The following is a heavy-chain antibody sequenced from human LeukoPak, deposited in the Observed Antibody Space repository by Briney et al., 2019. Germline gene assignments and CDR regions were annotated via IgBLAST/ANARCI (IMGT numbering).Heavy chain of an antibody. V-gene: IGHV3-33*01. CDR1: GLTFSSYG. J-gene: IGHJ4*02. Sequence: GGPLRLSCAASGLTFSSYGMHWVRQAPGKGLEWVAVIWHDGSNKYYVDSVKGRFTISRDNSKNTLYLQMNSLRAEDTSVYYCARGEHFDYWGQGTLVTVSS. CDR2: IWHDGSNK. CDR3: ARGEHFDY. D-gene: IGHD1-26*01.